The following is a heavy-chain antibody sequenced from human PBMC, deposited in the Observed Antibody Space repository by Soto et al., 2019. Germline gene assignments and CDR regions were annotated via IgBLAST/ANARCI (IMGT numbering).Heavy chain of an antibody. V-gene: IGHV3-48*03. J-gene: IGHJ4*02. CDR2: ISSSGSTI. Sequence: ESGGGLVQPGGSLRLSCAASGFTFSSYEMNWVRQAPGKGLEWVSYISSSGSTIYYADSVKGRFTISRDNAKTSLYLQMNSLRAEDTAVYYCGRDIGHAFDYWGRGTLVTVSS. CDR3: GRDIGHAFDY. CDR1: GFTFSSYE. D-gene: IGHD2-21*02.